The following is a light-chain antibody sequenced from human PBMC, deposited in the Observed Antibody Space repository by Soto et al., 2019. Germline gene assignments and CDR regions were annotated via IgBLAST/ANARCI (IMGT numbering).Light chain of an antibody. Sequence: DIHMTQSPSSLSPSVGYRVTLTCRASQSISRPLNWYQQKPGRAPRLLIYGASNLQSGVPSRFSGSGSGTDFTFTISSLPPEDVAPYYCQQGYSTTVTFGQGTRLEI. CDR2: GAS. CDR3: QQGYSTTVT. CDR1: QSISRP. V-gene: IGKV1-39*01. J-gene: IGKJ5*01.